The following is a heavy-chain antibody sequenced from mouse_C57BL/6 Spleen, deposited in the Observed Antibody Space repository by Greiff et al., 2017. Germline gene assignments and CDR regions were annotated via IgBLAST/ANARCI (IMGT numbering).Heavy chain of an antibody. D-gene: IGHD2-4*01. CDR1: GYTFTSYW. Sequence: QVQLQQPGAELVRPGTSVKLSCKASGYTFTSYWMHWVKQRPGQGLEWIGVIDPSDSYTNYNQKFKGKATLTVDTSSSTAYMQLSSLTAEDSAVYCCARYDYDTWFAYWGQGTTLTVSS. CDR2: IDPSDSYT. CDR3: ARYDYDTWFAY. V-gene: IGHV1-59*01. J-gene: IGHJ2*01.